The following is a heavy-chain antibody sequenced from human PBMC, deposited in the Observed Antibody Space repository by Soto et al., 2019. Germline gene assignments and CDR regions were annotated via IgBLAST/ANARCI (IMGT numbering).Heavy chain of an antibody. J-gene: IGHJ3*02. V-gene: IGHV4-4*02. Sequence: SETLSLTCAVSGGSISSSNWWSWVRQPPGKGLEWIGEIYHSGSTNYNPSLKSRVNISVDKSKNQFSLKLSSVTAAVTAFYYCARHESYDILTGHDAFDIWGQGTMVT. D-gene: IGHD3-9*01. CDR3: ARHESYDILTGHDAFDI. CDR1: GGSISSSNW. CDR2: IYHSGST.